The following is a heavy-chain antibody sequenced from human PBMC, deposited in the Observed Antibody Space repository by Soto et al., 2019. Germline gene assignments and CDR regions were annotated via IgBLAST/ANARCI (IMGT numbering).Heavy chain of an antibody. Sequence: QVQLVESGGGVVQPGRSLRLSCAASGFTFSSYGMHWVRQAPGKGLEWVAVISYDGSNKYYADSVKGRFTISRDNSKNTLYLQMMSLRAEDPAVYDCARGGGYYGSGSYSVGENYYGMDVWGQGTTVTVSS. CDR2: ISYDGSNK. CDR3: ARGGGYYGSGSYSVGENYYGMDV. D-gene: IGHD3-10*01. V-gene: IGHV3-30*03. J-gene: IGHJ6*02. CDR1: GFTFSSYG.